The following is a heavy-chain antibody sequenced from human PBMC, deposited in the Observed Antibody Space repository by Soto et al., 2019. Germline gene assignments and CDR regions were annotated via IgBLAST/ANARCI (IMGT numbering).Heavy chain of an antibody. V-gene: IGHV3-23*01. CDR1: GFTFSSYA. CDR3: AKDHTPGVIPAAIGWFDP. J-gene: IGHJ5*02. Sequence: HPGGSLRLSCAASGFTFSSYAMSWVRQAPGKGLEWVSAISGSGGSTYYADSVKGRFTISRDNSKNTLYLQMNSLRAEDTAVYYCAKDHTPGVIPAAIGWFDPWGQGTLVTVSS. D-gene: IGHD2-2*02. CDR2: ISGSGGST.